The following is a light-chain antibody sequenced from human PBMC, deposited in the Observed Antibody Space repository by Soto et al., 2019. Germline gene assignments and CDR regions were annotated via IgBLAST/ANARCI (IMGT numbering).Light chain of an antibody. CDR3: QQHAGSPLT. Sequence: EIVLTQSPGTLSLSPGERATLSCRASQSVSSTYLAWYQQKPGQAPRLLIYGASSRATGIPDRFSGSGSGTDFALTISSLEPVDFAVYYCQQHAGSPLTFGGGTKLDIK. J-gene: IGKJ4*01. CDR2: GAS. V-gene: IGKV3-20*01. CDR1: QSVSSTY.